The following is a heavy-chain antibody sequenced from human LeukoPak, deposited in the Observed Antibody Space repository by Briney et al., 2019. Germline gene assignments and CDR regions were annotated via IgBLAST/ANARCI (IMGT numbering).Heavy chain of an antibody. CDR3: AKAVKGYSYGDDAFDI. CDR2: ISDDGSNK. J-gene: IGHJ3*02. CDR1: GFTFSSYA. V-gene: IGHV3-30*04. Sequence: GGSLRLSCAASGFTFSSYAMHWVRQAPGKGLEWVTAISDDGSNKYYADSVKGRFTISRDNSKNTLYVQMSSLRAEDTAVYYCAKAVKGYSYGDDAFDIWGQGTMVIVSS. D-gene: IGHD5-18*01.